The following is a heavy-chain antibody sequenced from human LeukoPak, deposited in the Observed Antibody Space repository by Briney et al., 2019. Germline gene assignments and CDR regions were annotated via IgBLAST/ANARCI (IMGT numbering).Heavy chain of an antibody. J-gene: IGHJ4*02. CDR1: GGSFSGYY. Sequence: PSETLSLTCAVYGGSFSGYYWSWIRQPPGKELEWIGEINHSGSTNYNPSLKSRVTISVDTSKNQFSLKLSSVTAADTAVYYCASLTGGKYYFDYWGQGTLVTVSS. CDR3: ASLTGGKYYFDY. D-gene: IGHD1-14*01. V-gene: IGHV4-34*01. CDR2: INHSGST.